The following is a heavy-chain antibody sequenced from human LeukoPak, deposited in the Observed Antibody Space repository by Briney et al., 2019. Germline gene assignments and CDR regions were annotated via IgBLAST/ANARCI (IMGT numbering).Heavy chain of an antibody. CDR3: AKDGHYDSSGFTLQY. Sequence: PGGSLRLSCAASGFTFTNYAITWVRQAPGEGLEWVSTISSSGANTYYADSVRGRFTISRDNSKNTLYLQMNSLRAEDTAVYYCAKDGHYDSSGFTLQYWGQGTLVTVSS. CDR1: GFTFTNYA. D-gene: IGHD3-22*01. J-gene: IGHJ1*01. V-gene: IGHV3-23*01. CDR2: ISSSGANT.